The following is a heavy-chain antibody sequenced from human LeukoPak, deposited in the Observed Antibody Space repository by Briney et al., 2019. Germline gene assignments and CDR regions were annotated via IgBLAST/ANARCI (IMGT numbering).Heavy chain of an antibody. CDR2: INPSSGGT. Sequence: ASVKVSCKASGYTFTDYYMHWVRQAPGQGLEWMGWINPSSGGTNYAQKLQGRVTMTTDTSTSTAYMELRSLRSDDTAVYYCARDRYYDSSGYWTRGLNDYWGQGTLVTVSS. CDR3: ARDRYYDSSGYWTRGLNDY. J-gene: IGHJ4*02. D-gene: IGHD3-22*01. CDR1: GYTFTDYY. V-gene: IGHV1-2*02.